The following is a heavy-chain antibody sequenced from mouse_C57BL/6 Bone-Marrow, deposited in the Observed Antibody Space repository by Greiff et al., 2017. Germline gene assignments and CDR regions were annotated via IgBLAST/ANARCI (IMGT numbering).Heavy chain of an antibody. J-gene: IGHJ1*03. CDR1: GYTFTDYY. Sequence: VQVVESGAELVRPGASVKLSCKASGYTFTDYYLNWVKQRPGQGLEWIARIYPGSGNTYYNEKFKGKATLTAEKSSSTAYMQLSSLTSADSAVYFCARGEDYYSCSCYWYFDVWGTGTTVTVSS. CDR2: IYPGSGNT. V-gene: IGHV1-76*01. CDR3: ARGEDYYSCSCYWYFDV. D-gene: IGHD1-1*01.